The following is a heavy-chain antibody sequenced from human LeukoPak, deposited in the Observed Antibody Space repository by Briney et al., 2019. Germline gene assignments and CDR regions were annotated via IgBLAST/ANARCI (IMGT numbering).Heavy chain of an antibody. CDR2: ISSNGGST. Sequence: GGSLRLSCAASGLTFSSYAMHWVRQAPGKGLEYVSAISSNGGSTYYADSVKGRFTISRDNSKNTLYLQVGSLRAEDMAVYYCARESLDYGDYVFDYWGQGTLVTVSS. J-gene: IGHJ4*02. CDR1: GLTFSSYA. D-gene: IGHD4-17*01. CDR3: ARESLDYGDYVFDY. V-gene: IGHV3-64*02.